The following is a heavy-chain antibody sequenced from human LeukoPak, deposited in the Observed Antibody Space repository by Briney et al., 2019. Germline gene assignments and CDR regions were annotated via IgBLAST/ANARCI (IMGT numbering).Heavy chain of an antibody. CDR1: GGSISSGNYY. CDR2: IYNSGTT. D-gene: IGHD6-13*01. CDR3: ARSGTPDY. J-gene: IGHJ4*02. Sequence: SQTLSLTCSVSGGSISSGNYYWSWLRQHPGTGLEWIGYIYNSGTTSYNPSLKSRVIISVDTSKNQFSLNLSSVTAADTAVYYCARSGTPDYWGQGTLVTVSS. V-gene: IGHV4-31*03.